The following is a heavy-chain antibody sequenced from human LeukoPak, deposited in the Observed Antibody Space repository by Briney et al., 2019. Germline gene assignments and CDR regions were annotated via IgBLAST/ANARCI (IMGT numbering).Heavy chain of an antibody. Sequence: GGSLRLSCVVSGFSFSNYAVGWVRQTPGKGLQLVSTITGSGDDTYYADSVNGRFTISRDNSKNTLYLQVNSLRADDTAIYCCAFGPHQQWLLADYWGQGTLVTVSS. D-gene: IGHD6-19*01. CDR2: ITGSGDDT. V-gene: IGHV3-23*01. J-gene: IGHJ4*02. CDR1: GFSFSNYA. CDR3: AFGPHQQWLLADY.